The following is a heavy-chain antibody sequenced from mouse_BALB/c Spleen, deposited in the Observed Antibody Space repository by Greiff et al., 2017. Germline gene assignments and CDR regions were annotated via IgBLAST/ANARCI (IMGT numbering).Heavy chain of an antibody. J-gene: IGHJ3*01. D-gene: IGHD2-1*01. CDR1: GFSLTSYD. CDR3: VRGGYGNSLAY. V-gene: IGHV2-9-2*01. Sequence: QVQLQQSGPGLVAPSQSLSITCTVSGFSLTSYDISWIRQPPGKGLEWLGVIWTGGGTNYNSAFMSRLSISKDNSKSQVFLKMNSLQTDDTAIYYCVRGGYGNSLAYWGQGTLVTVSA. CDR2: IWTGGGT.